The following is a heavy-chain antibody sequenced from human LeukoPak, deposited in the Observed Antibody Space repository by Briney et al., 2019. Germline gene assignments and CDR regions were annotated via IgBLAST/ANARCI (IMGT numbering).Heavy chain of an antibody. CDR1: GFTFSDFY. CDR2: ISSSTRGSDT. J-gene: IGHJ4*02. D-gene: IGHD6-19*01. CDR3: ARTGYSSGWYGPFDY. Sequence: PGGSLRLSCAASGFTFSDFYISWIRQAPGKGLEWVSYISSSTRGSDTKYADSVKGRFTISRDNAKNSVYLQMNSLRAEDTAVYYCARTGYSSGWYGPFDYWGQGTLVTVSS. V-gene: IGHV3-11*03.